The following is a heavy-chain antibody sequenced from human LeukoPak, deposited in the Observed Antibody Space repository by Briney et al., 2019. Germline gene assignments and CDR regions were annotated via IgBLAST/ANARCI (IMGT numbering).Heavy chain of an antibody. D-gene: IGHD6-13*01. CDR2: ISSSSSYI. CDR1: GFTFSSYS. V-gene: IGHV3-21*01. CDR3: ARESPFTSSWSTQFDY. J-gene: IGHJ4*02. Sequence: PGGSLRLSCAASGFTFSSYSMNWVRQAPGKGLEWVSSISSSSSYIYYADSVKGRFTISRDNAKNSLYLQMNSLRAEDTAVYYCARESPFTSSWSTQFDYWGQGTLVTVSS.